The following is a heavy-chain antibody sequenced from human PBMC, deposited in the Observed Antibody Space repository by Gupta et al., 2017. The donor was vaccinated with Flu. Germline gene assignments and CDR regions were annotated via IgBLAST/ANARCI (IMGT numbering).Heavy chain of an antibody. CDR2: ISSSSSYI. V-gene: IGHV3-21*01. CDR1: GFTFSSYS. J-gene: IGHJ4*02. D-gene: IGHD3-16*02. Sequence: EVQLVESGGGLVKPGGSLRLSCAASGFTFSSYSMHWVRQAPGKGLEWVSSISSSSSYIYYADSVKGRFTISRDNAKNSLYLQMNSLRAEDTAVYYCARDLRLGELSLPYYFDYWGQGTLVTVSS. CDR3: ARDLRLGELSLPYYFDY.